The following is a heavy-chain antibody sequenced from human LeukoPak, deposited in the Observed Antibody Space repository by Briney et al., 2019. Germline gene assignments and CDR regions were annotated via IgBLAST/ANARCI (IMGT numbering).Heavy chain of an antibody. CDR2: LSYSGST. J-gene: IGHJ4*02. Sequence: SETLSLTCTVSGGSISSYYGTWIRQPPGKGLEWIGYLSYSGSTNYNPSLKSRVTISVDTSKNQFPLQLSSVTAADTAVYYCARRHVQYSSSSDPYYFDYWGQGTLVTVSS. D-gene: IGHD6-6*01. CDR3: ARRHVQYSSSSDPYYFDY. V-gene: IGHV4-59*01. CDR1: GGSISSYY.